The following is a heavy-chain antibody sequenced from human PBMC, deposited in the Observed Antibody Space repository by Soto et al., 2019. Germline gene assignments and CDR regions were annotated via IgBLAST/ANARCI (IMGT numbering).Heavy chain of an antibody. CDR3: ARDSTGTTSAHYYYYMDV. J-gene: IGHJ6*03. D-gene: IGHD1-1*01. Sequence: QVRLQESGPGLVRPSETLSLTCTVSGGSISGHYWSWIRQPPGKGLEWIGYISYSGSTIYNPPRNSRSTISVDTSKNQLSLRLSSVTAADTAVYYCARDSTGTTSAHYYYYMDVWGKGASVTVSS. V-gene: IGHV4-59*11. CDR2: ISYSGST. CDR1: GGSISGHY.